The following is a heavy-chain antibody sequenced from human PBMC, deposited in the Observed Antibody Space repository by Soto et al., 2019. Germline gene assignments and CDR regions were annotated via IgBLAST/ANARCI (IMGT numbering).Heavy chain of an antibody. CDR1: GCTFTGYC. V-gene: IGHV1-2*04. Sequence: ASVKVSFNASGCTFTGYCMHWVRQAPGQGLEWIGWINPNSGGTNYAQKFQGWVTMTRDTSISTAYMELSRLRSDDTAVYYGARVGSSSWYRRDAYDIWGQGTMDTVSS. J-gene: IGHJ3*02. CDR2: INPNSGGT. CDR3: ARVGSSSWYRRDAYDI. D-gene: IGHD6-13*01.